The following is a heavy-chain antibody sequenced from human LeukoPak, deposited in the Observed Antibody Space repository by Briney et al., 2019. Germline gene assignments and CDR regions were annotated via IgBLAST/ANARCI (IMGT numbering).Heavy chain of an antibody. CDR2: ISSSGSTI. D-gene: IGHD5-12*01. CDR1: GFTFSDYY. J-gene: IGHJ4*02. V-gene: IGHV3-11*04. CDR3: ARDQYFGGYDWFGDY. Sequence: GGSLRLSCAASGFTFSDYYMSWIRQAPGKGLEWVSYISSSGSTIYYADSVKGRFTISRDNAKNTLYLQMNSLRAEDTAVYYCARDQYFGGYDWFGDYWGQGTLVTVSS.